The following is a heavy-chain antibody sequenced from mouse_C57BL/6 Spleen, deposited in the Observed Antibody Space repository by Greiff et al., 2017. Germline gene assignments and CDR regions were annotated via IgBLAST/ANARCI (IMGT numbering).Heavy chain of an antibody. J-gene: IGHJ1*03. CDR3: ARAVYYYGSSYGYFDV. V-gene: IGHV1-82*01. Sequence: QVQLQQSGPELVKPGASVKISCKASGYAFSSSWMNWVKQRPGKGLAWIGRIYPGDGDTNYNGKFKGKATLTADKSSSTAYMQLSSLTSEDSAVYFCARAVYYYGSSYGYFDVWGTGTTVTVSS. D-gene: IGHD1-1*01. CDR1: GYAFSSSW. CDR2: IYPGDGDT.